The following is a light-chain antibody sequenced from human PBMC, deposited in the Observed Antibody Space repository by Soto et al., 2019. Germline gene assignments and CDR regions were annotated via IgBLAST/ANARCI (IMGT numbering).Light chain of an antibody. J-gene: IGLJ1*01. Sequence: QSVLTQPRSVSGSPGQSVTISCTGTSSDLGDYSLVSWFQQHPGKAPKLMIYDVSKRPAGVPDRFSGSKSGNTASLTISGLQAEDEADYYCCSYAGSYVFGSGTKLTVL. V-gene: IGLV2-11*01. CDR1: SSDLGDYSL. CDR2: DVS. CDR3: CSYAGSYV.